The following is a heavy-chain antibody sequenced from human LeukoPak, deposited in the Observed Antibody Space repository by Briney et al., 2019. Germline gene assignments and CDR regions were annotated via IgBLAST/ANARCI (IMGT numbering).Heavy chain of an antibody. CDR3: ARQQWLASDIDY. D-gene: IGHD6-19*01. CDR2: IYTSGST. CDR1: GGSISTHF. V-gene: IGHV4-4*07. Sequence: SETLSLTCTVSGGSISTHFWSWIRQPAGKGLEWIGRIYTSGSTNYNPSLKSRVTISVDTSKNQFSLKLSSVTAADTAVYYCARQQWLASDIDYWGQGTLVTVSS. J-gene: IGHJ4*02.